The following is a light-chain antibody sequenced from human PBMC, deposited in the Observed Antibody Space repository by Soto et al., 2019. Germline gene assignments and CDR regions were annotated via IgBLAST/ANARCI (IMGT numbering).Light chain of an antibody. J-gene: IGKJ1*01. V-gene: IGKV1-39*01. Sequence: DIQMTQSPSSLSASVGDRVTITCRASQSISTYLNWYQQKPGKAPKLLIYTASSLQSGVPSRFSGSGSPTDFTLTISSLHPEDFATYYCQQNYSSTRTFGQGTKVEVK. CDR3: QQNYSSTRT. CDR1: QSISTY. CDR2: TAS.